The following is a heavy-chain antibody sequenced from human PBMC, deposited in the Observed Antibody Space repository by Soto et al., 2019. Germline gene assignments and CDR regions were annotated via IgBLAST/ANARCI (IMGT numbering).Heavy chain of an antibody. CDR1: GFIFNNYA. CDR3: AKALVPALTAKFGY. D-gene: IGHD5-18*01. V-gene: IGHV3-23*01. Sequence: HPGGSLRLSCAASGFIFNNYAITWVRQAPGKGLEWVSTVTASGGGTFYANSVKGRFTISRDNSRNTLHLQMSSLRVEDTALYYCAKALVPALTAKFGYWGQGTMVTVYS. CDR2: VTASGGGT. J-gene: IGHJ4*02.